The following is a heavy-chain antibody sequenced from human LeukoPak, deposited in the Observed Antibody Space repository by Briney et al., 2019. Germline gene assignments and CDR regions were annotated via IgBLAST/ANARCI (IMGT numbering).Heavy chain of an antibody. CDR1: GFTFSRYW. J-gene: IGHJ6*03. Sequence: GGFLRLSCAASGFTFSRYWMSWVRQAPGKGLEWVAYIKQDGNETYYVDSVKGRFTISRDNAKNSLYLQMNSLRCEDTAVYYCARVSSKTIVRQIITKKNYYYYYMDVWGKGTTVT. CDR3: ARVSSKTIVRQIITKKNYYYYYMDV. D-gene: IGHD3-10*01. CDR2: IKQDGNET. V-gene: IGHV3-7*01.